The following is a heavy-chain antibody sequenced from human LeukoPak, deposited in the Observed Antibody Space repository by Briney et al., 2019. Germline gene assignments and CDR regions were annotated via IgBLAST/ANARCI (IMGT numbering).Heavy chain of an antibody. V-gene: IGHV3-30*04. J-gene: IGHJ4*02. D-gene: IGHD2-2*01. CDR3: AREWFSSTSCCFDY. CDR2: ISYDGSNK. CDR1: GFTFSSYA. Sequence: GGTLRLSCAASGFTFSSYAMHWVRQAQGKGGEGVAVISYDGSNKYYADSVKGRFTISRDNSKNTLYLQMNSLRAEDTAVYYCAREWFSSTSCCFDYWGQGTLVTVSS.